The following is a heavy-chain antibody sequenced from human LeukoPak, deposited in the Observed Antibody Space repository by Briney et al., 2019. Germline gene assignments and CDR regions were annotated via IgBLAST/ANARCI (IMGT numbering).Heavy chain of an antibody. V-gene: IGHV3-74*01. D-gene: IGHD3-10*01. J-gene: IGHJ6*03. CDR1: GFIFSTYW. Sequence: GGSLRLSCAASGFIFSTYWIHWVRQAPGRGLVGVSRISSDGSSASYADSVKGRFTISRDNAKNTLYLQMNSLRAEDTAVYYCARQYYYGSGSPYYYYYYMDVWGKGTTVTISS. CDR2: ISSDGSSA. CDR3: ARQYYYGSGSPYYYYYYMDV.